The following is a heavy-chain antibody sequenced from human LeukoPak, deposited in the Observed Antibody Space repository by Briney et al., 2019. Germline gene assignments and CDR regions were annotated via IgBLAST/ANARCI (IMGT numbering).Heavy chain of an antibody. CDR3: ARDGYPRRAFDI. CDR1: GGSISSYY. J-gene: IGHJ3*02. D-gene: IGHD1-14*01. Sequence: SETLSLTCTVSGGSISSYYWSWIRQPPGKGLEWIGYIYYSGSTNYNPSLKSRVTISVDTSKNQFSLKLSSVTAADTAVYYCARDGYPRRAFDIWGQGTMVTVSS. CDR2: IYYSGST. V-gene: IGHV4-59*01.